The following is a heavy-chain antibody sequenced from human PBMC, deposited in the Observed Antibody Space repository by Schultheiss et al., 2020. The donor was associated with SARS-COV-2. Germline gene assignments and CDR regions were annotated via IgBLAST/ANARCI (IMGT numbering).Heavy chain of an antibody. CDR2: IRYDGSNK. V-gene: IGHV3-30*02. J-gene: IGHJ5*02. D-gene: IGHD2-2*01. CDR3: ARAGCSSTSCYP. Sequence: GGSLRLSCAASGFTFSSYGMHWVRQAPGKGLEWVAFIRYDGSNKYYADSVKGRFTISRDNSKNTLYLQMNSLRAEDTALYYCARAGCSSTSCYPWGQGTLVTVSS. CDR1: GFTFSSYG.